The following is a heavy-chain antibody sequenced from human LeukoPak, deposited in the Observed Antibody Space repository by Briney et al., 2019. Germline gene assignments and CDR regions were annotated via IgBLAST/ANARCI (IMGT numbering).Heavy chain of an antibody. V-gene: IGHV4-39*01. J-gene: IGHJ4*02. Sequence: PSETLSLTCTVSGGSISSSTYHWGWIRQPPGKGLDWIGSIYYTGSTYYNPSLKSRVTISVDTSKNQFSLKLSSVTAADTAVYYCARQSYYGSGSPYFDYWGQGTLVTVSS. CDR2: IYYTGST. D-gene: IGHD3-10*01. CDR3: ARQSYYGSGSPYFDY. CDR1: GGSISSSTYH.